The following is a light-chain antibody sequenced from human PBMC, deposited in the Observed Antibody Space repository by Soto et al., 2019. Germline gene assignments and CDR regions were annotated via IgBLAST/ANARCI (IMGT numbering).Light chain of an antibody. V-gene: IGKV3-11*01. Sequence: IVLTQSPATLSLSPGERATLSCRASQSVNSYLAWYQHKPGQAPRLLIYGASNRATGIPARFSGSGSGTDFTITISSLEPEDFAVYYCQQRSNWPPYTLGQGTTLQIK. CDR2: GAS. CDR3: QQRSNWPPYT. J-gene: IGKJ2*01. CDR1: QSVNSY.